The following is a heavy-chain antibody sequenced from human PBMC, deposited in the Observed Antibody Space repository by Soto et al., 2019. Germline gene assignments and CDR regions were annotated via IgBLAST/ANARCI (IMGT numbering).Heavy chain of an antibody. CDR1: GYSISSGYY. CDR2: IYHSGST. CDR3: ASGPAAGGYSISGTHDY. Sequence: NLRETLSLTCAVSGYSISSGYYWGWIRQPPGKGLEWIGSIYHSGSTYYNPSLKSRVTISVDTSKNQFSLKLSSVTAADTAVYYCASGPAAGGYSISGTHDYWGQGTLVAVSS. D-gene: IGHD4-4*01. J-gene: IGHJ4*02. V-gene: IGHV4-38-2*01.